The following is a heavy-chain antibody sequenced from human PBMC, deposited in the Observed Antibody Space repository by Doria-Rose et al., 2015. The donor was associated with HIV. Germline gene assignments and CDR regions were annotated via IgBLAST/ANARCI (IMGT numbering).Heavy chain of an antibody. J-gene: IGHJ4*02. V-gene: IGHV1-18*01. D-gene: IGHD3-10*01. CDR1: GYSFTTYG. CDR3: ARGVYGDY. Sequence: QVQLVQSGPEVRKPGASVQVSCNASGYSFTTYGITWVRQAPGQGLEWMGWISTYNGNTECAQKFQDRVTMTTDTSASTAYLDLRSLRSDDTALYYCARGVYGDYWGLGTLVTVSS. CDR2: ISTYNGNT.